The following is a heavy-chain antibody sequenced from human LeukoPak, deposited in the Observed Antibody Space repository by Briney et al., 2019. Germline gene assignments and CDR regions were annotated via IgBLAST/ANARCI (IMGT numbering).Heavy chain of an antibody. CDR2: ISGSGGST. V-gene: IGHV3-23*01. Sequence: PGGSLRLPCAASGFTFSSYAMSWVRQAPGKGLEWVSAISGSGGSTYYADSVKGRFTISRDNSKNTLYLQMNSLRAEDSALYYCAKAGGSGSYGLQYYYYMDVWGKGTTVTVSS. CDR3: AKAGGSGSYGLQYYYYMDV. D-gene: IGHD3-10*01. J-gene: IGHJ6*03. CDR1: GFTFSSYA.